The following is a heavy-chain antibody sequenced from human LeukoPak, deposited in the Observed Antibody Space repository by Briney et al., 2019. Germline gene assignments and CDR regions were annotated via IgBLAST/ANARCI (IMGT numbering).Heavy chain of an antibody. CDR1: GYTFTSYA. CDR3: ARGGITMVRGVSYYFDY. V-gene: IGHV1-3*01. J-gene: IGHJ4*02. D-gene: IGHD3-10*01. CDR2: INAGNGNT. Sequence: ASVKVSCKASGYTFTSYAMHWVRQAPGQRLERMGWINAGNGNTKYSQKFQGRVTITRDTSASTAYMELSSLRSEDTAVYYCARGGITMVRGVSYYFDYWGQGTLVTVSS.